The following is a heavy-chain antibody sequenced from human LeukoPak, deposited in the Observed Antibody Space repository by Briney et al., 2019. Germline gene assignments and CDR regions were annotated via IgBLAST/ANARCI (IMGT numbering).Heavy chain of an antibody. D-gene: IGHD2-2*01. V-gene: IGHV3-23*01. CDR1: GFTFSSYA. J-gene: IGHJ5*02. CDR2: ISGSGGST. Sequence: GSLRLSCAASGFTFSSYAMSWVRQAPGKGPEWVSAISGSGGSTYYADSVKGRFTISRDNSKNALYLQMNSLRAEDTAVYYCAKGAHYYCSSTSCWFDPWGQGTLVTVSS. CDR3: AKGAHYYCSSTSCWFDP.